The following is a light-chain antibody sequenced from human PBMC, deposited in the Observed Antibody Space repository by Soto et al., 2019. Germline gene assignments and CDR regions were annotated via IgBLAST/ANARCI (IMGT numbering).Light chain of an antibody. CDR1: QSVLFSTNNKNF. Sequence: DIVMTQSPDSLAMSLGERATINCKSSQSVLFSTNNKNFLAWYQQKPGQPPKLLTYWASTRASGVPDRFSASGSGTDFTLTISSLQAEDGAVYYCQQYYSIPLTFGGGTRVELK. J-gene: IGKJ4*01. CDR2: WAS. V-gene: IGKV4-1*01. CDR3: QQYYSIPLT.